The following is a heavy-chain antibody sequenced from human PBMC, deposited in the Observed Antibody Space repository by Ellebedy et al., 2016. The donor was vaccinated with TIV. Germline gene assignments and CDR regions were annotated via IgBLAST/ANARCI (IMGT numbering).Heavy chain of an antibody. CDR3: ATDGSYGDYRSPTHAFVM. CDR1: GFSFRSYW. J-gene: IGHJ3*02. CDR2: INQDGSEK. V-gene: IGHV3-7*01. D-gene: IGHD4-17*01. Sequence: GGSLRLSCAASGFSFRSYWMTWVRQAPGKGLEWVANINQDGSEKFYVDSVKGRFTISRDNARNSLNLQMNSVRAEDAAVYYCATDGSYGDYRSPTHAFVMWGQGTMVIVSS.